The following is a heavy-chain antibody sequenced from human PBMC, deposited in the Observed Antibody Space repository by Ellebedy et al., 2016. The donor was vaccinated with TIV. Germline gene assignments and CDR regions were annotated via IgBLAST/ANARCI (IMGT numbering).Heavy chain of an antibody. CDR2: INPGGGGT. Sequence: AAPVKVSCKASGYTFTNYYMNWVRQAPGQGLEWMGIINPGGGGTSYAQKFQGRVTMTRDTSTSAVYMELSSLSSEDTALYYCARAPLSGVFYGMDVWGQGTTVTVSS. D-gene: IGHD3-16*02. CDR1: GYTFTNYY. J-gene: IGHJ6*02. CDR3: ARAPLSGVFYGMDV. V-gene: IGHV1-46*01.